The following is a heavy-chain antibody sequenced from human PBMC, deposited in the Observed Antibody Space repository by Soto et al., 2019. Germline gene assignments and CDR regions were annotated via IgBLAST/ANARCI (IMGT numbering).Heavy chain of an antibody. J-gene: IGHJ3*02. CDR3: ARDRNYYYDSSGYYYAFDI. D-gene: IGHD3-22*01. V-gene: IGHV3-7*01. CDR1: GFTFSSYW. CDR2: IKQDGSEK. Sequence: RGLSCAAAGFTFSSYWMSWVRQAPGKGLEWVANIKQDGSEKYYVDSVKGRFTISRDNAKNSLYLQMNSLRAEDTAVYYCARDRNYYYDSSGYYYAFDIWGQGTMVTV.